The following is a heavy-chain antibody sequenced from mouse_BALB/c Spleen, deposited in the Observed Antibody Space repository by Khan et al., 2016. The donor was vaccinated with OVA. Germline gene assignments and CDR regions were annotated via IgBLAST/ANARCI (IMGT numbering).Heavy chain of an antibody. J-gene: IGHJ4*01. CDR3: ARQPYYHYNSMDY. CDR2: IWSDGST. CDR1: GFSLTSYG. Sequence: QVQLKESGPGLAAPSQSLSITCTISGFSLTSYGVHWVRQPPGKGLEWLAVIWSDGSTNYNSALKSRLTITKDNSQSQVFLKMNSLQTDDTAIYFCARQPYYHYNSMDYWGQGTSVTVSS. V-gene: IGHV2-6-1*01. D-gene: IGHD2-10*01.